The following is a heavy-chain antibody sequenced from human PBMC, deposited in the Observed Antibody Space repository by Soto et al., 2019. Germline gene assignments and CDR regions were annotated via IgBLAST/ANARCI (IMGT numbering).Heavy chain of an antibody. CDR1: GLIFSSYA. D-gene: IGHD1-26*01. CDR2: ISGSGTTA. J-gene: IGHJ6*02. Sequence: GGSLRLSCAASGLIFSSYAMSWVRQAPGKGLEWVSAISGSGTTAYYADSVKGRFTFSRDNSKSTLYLQMNSLRAEDTAVYYCGKGRSYYYYYGVDVWGQGTTVTVSS. V-gene: IGHV3-23*01. CDR3: GKGRSYYYYYGVDV.